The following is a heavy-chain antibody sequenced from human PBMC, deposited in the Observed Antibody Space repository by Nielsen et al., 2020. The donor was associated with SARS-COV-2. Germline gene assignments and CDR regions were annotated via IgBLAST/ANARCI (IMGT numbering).Heavy chain of an antibody. D-gene: IGHD2-15*01. V-gene: IGHV1-3*01. CDR1: GYTFTSYA. CDR2: INAGNGNT. CDR3: ASLAATYDAFDI. J-gene: IGHJ3*02. Sequence: ASVKVSCKASGYTFTSYAMHWVCQAPGQRLEWMGWINAGNGNTKYSQKFQGRVTITRDTSASTAYMELSSLRSEDTAVYYCASLAATYDAFDIWGQGTMVTVSS.